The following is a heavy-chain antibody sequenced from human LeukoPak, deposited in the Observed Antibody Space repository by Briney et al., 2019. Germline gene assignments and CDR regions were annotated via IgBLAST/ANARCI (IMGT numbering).Heavy chain of an antibody. Sequence: ASVKVSCKASGYTFTGHYMHWVRQAPGQGLEWMGWINPNSGGTNYAQKFQGRVTMTRDTSISTAYMELSRLRSDDTAVYYCARGYSSGWYLFDYWGQGTLVTVSS. D-gene: IGHD6-19*01. CDR3: ARGYSSGWYLFDY. J-gene: IGHJ4*02. V-gene: IGHV1-2*02. CDR1: GYTFTGHY. CDR2: INPNSGGT.